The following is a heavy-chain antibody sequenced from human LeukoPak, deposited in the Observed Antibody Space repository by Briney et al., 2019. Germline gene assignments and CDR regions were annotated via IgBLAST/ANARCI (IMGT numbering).Heavy chain of an antibody. CDR3: ARSYYDFWSGYHYAFDI. J-gene: IGHJ3*02. D-gene: IGHD3-3*01. CDR2: TYYSGST. Sequence: QASETLSLTCTVSGGSISSSSYYWGWIRQPPGKGLEWIGSTYYSGSTYYNPSLKSRVTISVDTSKNQFSLKLSSVTAADTAVYYCARSYYDFWSGYHYAFDIWGQGTMVTVSS. V-gene: IGHV4-39*01. CDR1: GGSISSSSYY.